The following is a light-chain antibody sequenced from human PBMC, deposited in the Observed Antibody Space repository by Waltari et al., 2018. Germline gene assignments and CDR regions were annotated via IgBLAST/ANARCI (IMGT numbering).Light chain of an antibody. V-gene: IGKV3-15*01. J-gene: IGKJ4*01. Sequence: ETVLTQSPVTLSVPPGERATLFCRASKSVNNNLAWYQQKPGLAPRLLIYGASTRATGFPARFSGSGSATEFTLTISSLQSEDLAVYYCQQYNNWPLTFGGGTKVEIK. CDR3: QQYNNWPLT. CDR2: GAS. CDR1: KSVNNN.